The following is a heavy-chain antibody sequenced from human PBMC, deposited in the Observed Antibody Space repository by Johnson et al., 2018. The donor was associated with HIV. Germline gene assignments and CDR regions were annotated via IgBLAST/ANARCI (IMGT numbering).Heavy chain of an antibody. D-gene: IGHD1-26*01. CDR1: GFTFSSYG. V-gene: IGHV3-33*06. CDR2: IWYDGSNK. CDR3: AKDTVSGSYYDAFDI. Sequence: QVQLVESGGGVVQPGRSLRLSCAASGFTFSSYGMHWVRQAPGKGLEWVAVIWYDGSNKYYADSMKGRFTISRDNSKNTLYLQMNSLRAEDTAVYYCAKDTVSGSYYDAFDIWGQGTMVTVSS. J-gene: IGHJ3*02.